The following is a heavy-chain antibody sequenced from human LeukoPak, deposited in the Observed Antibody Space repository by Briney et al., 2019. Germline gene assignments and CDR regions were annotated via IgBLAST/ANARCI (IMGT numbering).Heavy chain of an antibody. CDR1: GYTFTSYY. CDR3: ARDLSYAGYYDSSGPNDY. D-gene: IGHD3-22*01. Sequence: ASVKVSCKASGYTFTSYYMHWVRQAPGQGLEWMGIINPSGGSTSYAQKFQGRVTMTRDTSTSTVYMELSSLRSEDTAVYYCARDLSYAGYYDSSGPNDYWGQGTLVTVSS. J-gene: IGHJ4*02. CDR2: INPSGGST. V-gene: IGHV1-46*01.